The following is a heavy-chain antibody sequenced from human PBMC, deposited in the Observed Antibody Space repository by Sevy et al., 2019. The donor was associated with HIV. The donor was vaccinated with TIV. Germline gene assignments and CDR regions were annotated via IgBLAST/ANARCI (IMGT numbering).Heavy chain of an antibody. Sequence: GGFLRLSCAASGFTFSSYGMHWVRQAPGKGLEWVAFIRYDGSNKYYADSVKGRFTISRDNSKNTLYLQMNSLRAEDMAVYYCAKSTAQTQFYYYYGMDVWGQGTTVTVSS. CDR2: IRYDGSNK. CDR3: AKSTAQTQFYYYYGMDV. CDR1: GFTFSSYG. J-gene: IGHJ6*02. V-gene: IGHV3-30*02. D-gene: IGHD6-19*01.